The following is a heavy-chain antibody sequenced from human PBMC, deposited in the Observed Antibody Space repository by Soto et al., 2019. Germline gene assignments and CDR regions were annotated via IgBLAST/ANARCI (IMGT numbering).Heavy chain of an antibody. D-gene: IGHD3-10*01. V-gene: IGHV1-18*01. J-gene: IGHJ5*02. CDR1: GYTFTNYG. CDR2: ISAYNGNT. CDR3: ARGVRAGLYYHQYNRFDP. Sequence: QVQLVQSGAEVKKPGASVKVSCKASGYTFTNYGISWVRQAPGQGLEWMGWISAYNGNTKYAQKLQGRVTMTTDTHTGTAYMALRSLSSVATAVYSCARGVRAGLYYHQYNRFDPWAQGPLVPVSS.